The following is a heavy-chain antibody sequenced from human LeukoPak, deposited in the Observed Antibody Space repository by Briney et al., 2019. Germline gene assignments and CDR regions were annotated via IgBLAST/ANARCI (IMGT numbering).Heavy chain of an antibody. J-gene: IGHJ2*01. V-gene: IGHV3-21*01. CDR3: ARDQSASLLWFGELSTGYFDL. D-gene: IGHD3-10*01. CDR1: GFTFSSYS. CDR2: ISSSSSYI. Sequence: GGSLRLSCAASGFTFSSYSMNWVRQAPGKGLEWVSSISSSSSYIYYADSVKGRFTISRDNAKNSLYLQMNSLRAEDTAVYYCARDQSASLLWFGELSTGYFDLWGRGTLVTVSS.